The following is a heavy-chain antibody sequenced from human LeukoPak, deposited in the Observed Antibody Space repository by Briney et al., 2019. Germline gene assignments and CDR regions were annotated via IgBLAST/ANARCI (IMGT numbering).Heavy chain of an antibody. CDR3: ARDRLGEDYYYGMDV. CDR1: GFTFSDYY. J-gene: IGHJ6*02. D-gene: IGHD3-10*01. V-gene: IGHV3-11*04. Sequence: GGSLRLSCAASGFTFSDYYMSWIRQAPGQGLEWVSYISSSGRTIHYADSVKGRFTISRDNAKNSLYLQMNSLRAEDTAVYYCARDRLGEDYYYGMDVWGQGTTVTVSS. CDR2: ISSSGRTI.